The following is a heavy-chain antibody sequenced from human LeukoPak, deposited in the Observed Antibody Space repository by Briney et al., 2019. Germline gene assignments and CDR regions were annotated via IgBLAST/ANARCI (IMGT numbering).Heavy chain of an antibody. Sequence: AGSLRLSCAVSGFTVTDNYMSWDRQAPGKGLQWVSVIYPDGRTYYADSVKGRFTISRDISRNTLLLQMNNLRADDTAVHYCARTSPVYGDYDYWGQGTLVTVSS. CDR3: ARTSPVYGDYDY. V-gene: IGHV3-53*01. CDR1: GFTVTDNY. D-gene: IGHD4-17*01. CDR2: IYPDGRT. J-gene: IGHJ4*02.